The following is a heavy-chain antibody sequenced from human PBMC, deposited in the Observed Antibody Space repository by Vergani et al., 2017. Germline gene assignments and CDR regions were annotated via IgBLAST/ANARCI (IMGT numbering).Heavy chain of an antibody. J-gene: IGHJ2*01. V-gene: IGHV5-51*03. Sequence: EVQLVESGGGLVKPGESLKISCKASGYSFSNYWIGWVRQMSGKGLEWMGIIYPGDSDTRYSPSFQGQVTISADKSITTAYLQWGSLRASDTAVYYCGRLEMDQFLSKESRWYFDFWGRGTLVTVSS. CDR3: GRLEMDQFLSKESRWYFDF. CDR2: IYPGDSDT. CDR1: GYSFSNYW. D-gene: IGHD5-24*01.